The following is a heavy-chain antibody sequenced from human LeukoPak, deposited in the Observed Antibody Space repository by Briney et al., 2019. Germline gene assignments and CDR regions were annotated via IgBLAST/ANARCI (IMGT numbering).Heavy chain of an antibody. CDR3: ARDHYGAPDV. V-gene: IGHV3-74*01. D-gene: IGHD4-17*01. Sequence: TGGSLRLSCAASGFTFSSYWMHWVRQVPGKGLVWVARINPGGSSITYADSVKGRFTISRDNAKNTLYLQMNSLRAEDTAVYYCARDHYGAPDVGGQGTLVTVSS. CDR1: GFTFSSYW. CDR2: INPGGSSI. J-gene: IGHJ4*02.